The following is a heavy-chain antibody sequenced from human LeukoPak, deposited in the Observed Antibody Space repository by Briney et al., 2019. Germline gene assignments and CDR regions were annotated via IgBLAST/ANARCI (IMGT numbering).Heavy chain of an antibody. Sequence: ASVKVSCKASGYTFTSYAMHWVRQAPGQRLEWMGWINAGNGNTKYSQKFQGRVTITRDTSASTAYMELSSLRSEDTAVYYCAREDCSGGCLSCWDYGMDVWGKGTTVTVSS. CDR1: GYTFTSYA. J-gene: IGHJ6*04. CDR3: AREDCSGGCLSCWDYGMDV. V-gene: IGHV1-3*01. D-gene: IGHD2-15*01. CDR2: INAGNGNT.